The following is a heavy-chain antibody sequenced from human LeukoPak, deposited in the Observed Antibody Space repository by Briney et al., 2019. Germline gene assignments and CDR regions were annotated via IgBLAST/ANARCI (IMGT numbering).Heavy chain of an antibody. J-gene: IGHJ4*02. CDR1: GFTVSSNY. V-gene: IGHV3-53*01. CDR3: ASPYYYASGSFDV. CDR2: IYSGGGT. Sequence: PGGSLRLSCAASGFTVSSNYISWVRQAPGKGLEWVSVIYSGGGTNYAASVKGRFTISRDNSKNTLYLQMNSLRAEDTAVYYCASPYYYASGSFDVWGQGTLVTVSS. D-gene: IGHD3-10*01.